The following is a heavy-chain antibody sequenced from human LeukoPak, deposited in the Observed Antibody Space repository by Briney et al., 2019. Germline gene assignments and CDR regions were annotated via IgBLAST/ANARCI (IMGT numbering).Heavy chain of an antibody. CDR3: AGGVGVAAAGIYDAFDI. CDR1: GGSISSSCYY. J-gene: IGHJ3*02. Sequence: SETLSLTCTVSGGSISSSCYYWGWIRQPPGKGLEWIVSIYYSGSTYYNPSLKSIVTISVDTSKNQFSLKLSSVTAADTAVYYCAGGVGVAAAGIYDAFDIWGQGTMVTVSS. CDR2: IYYSGST. D-gene: IGHD6-13*01. V-gene: IGHV4-39*07.